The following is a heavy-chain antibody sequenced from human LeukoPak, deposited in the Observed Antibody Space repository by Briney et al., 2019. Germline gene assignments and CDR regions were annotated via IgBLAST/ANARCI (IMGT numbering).Heavy chain of an antibody. CDR1: GGSISSHY. CDR2: IYYSEST. V-gene: IGHV4-59*11. D-gene: IGHD2-2*01. Sequence: SETLSLTCTVSGGSISSHYWSWIRQPPGKGLEWIGYIYYSESTNYNPPLKSRVTISVDTSKNQFPLKLGSVTAADTAVYYCARVAVGRSTSCYFDYWGQGTLVTVSS. CDR3: ARVAVGRSTSCYFDY. J-gene: IGHJ4*02.